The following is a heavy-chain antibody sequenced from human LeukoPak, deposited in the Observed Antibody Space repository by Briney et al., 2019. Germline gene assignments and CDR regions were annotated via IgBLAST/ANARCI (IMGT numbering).Heavy chain of an antibody. CDR1: GGSIISYY. V-gene: IGHV4-59*01. CDR2: IYYSGTT. J-gene: IGHJ5*02. Sequence: SETLSLTCTVSGGSIISYYWSWIRQPPGKGLEWIGYIYYSGTTNYNPSLKSRVTILVDTSKNQISLKLTSVTAADTAVYYCARDLGSGGGFDPWGQGTLVTVSS. CDR3: ARDLGSGGGFDP. D-gene: IGHD2-2*03.